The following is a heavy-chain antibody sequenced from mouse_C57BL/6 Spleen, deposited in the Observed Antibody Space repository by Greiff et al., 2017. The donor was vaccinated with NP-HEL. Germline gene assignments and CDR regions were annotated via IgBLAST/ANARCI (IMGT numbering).Heavy chain of an antibody. V-gene: IGHV1-26*01. CDR3: ARANCDVSY. CDR1: GYTFTDYY. Sequence: EVQLQQSGPELVKPGASVKISCKASGYTFTDYYMNWVKQSHGKSLEWIGDINPNNGGTSYNQKFKGKATLTVDKSSSTAYMELRSLTSEDSAVYYCARANCDVSYWGQGTTLTVSS. J-gene: IGHJ2*01. CDR2: INPNNGGT. D-gene: IGHD4-1*01.